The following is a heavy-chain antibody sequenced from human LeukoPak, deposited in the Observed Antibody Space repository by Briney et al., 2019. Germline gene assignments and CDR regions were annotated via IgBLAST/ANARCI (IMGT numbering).Heavy chain of an antibody. D-gene: IGHD3-10*01. CDR1: GGSISSYY. V-gene: IGHV4-59*01. CDR3: ARGGSGISNAFDI. CDR2: IYYSGST. Sequence: SETLSLTCSVSGGSISSYYWSWIRQPPGKGLEWIGYIYYSGSTNSNPSLKSRVTMSVDTSKNQFSLKLRSVTAADTAVYYCARGGSGISNAFDIWGQGTMVTVSS. J-gene: IGHJ3*02.